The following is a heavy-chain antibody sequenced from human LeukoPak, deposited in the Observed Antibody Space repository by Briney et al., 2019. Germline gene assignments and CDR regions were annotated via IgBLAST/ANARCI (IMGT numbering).Heavy chain of an antibody. V-gene: IGHV3-7*01. CDR2: IKQDGSEK. Sequence: GGSLRLSCAAPGFTFSSYWMSWVRQAPGKGLELVANIKQDGSEKYYVDSVKGRFTISRDNAKNSLYLQMNSLRAEDTAVYYCARNQRRLDYWGQGTLVTVSS. J-gene: IGHJ4*02. D-gene: IGHD1-14*01. CDR3: ARNQRRLDY. CDR1: GFTFSSYW.